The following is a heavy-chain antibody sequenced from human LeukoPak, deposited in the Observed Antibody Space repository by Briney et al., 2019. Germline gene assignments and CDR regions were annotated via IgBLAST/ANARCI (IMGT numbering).Heavy chain of an antibody. Sequence: ASVKVSCKASGGTFSSYAISWVRQAPGQGPEWMGGIIPLFGAINYAPKFQGRVTITAAKYTNTAYMNLSSLRSNDTAVYYCARDRRYYYSSGTYRDAFDLWGQGTLVTVSS. CDR2: IIPLFGAI. CDR3: ARDRRYYYSSGTYRDAFDL. V-gene: IGHV1-69*06. J-gene: IGHJ3*01. CDR1: GGTFSSYA. D-gene: IGHD3-10*01.